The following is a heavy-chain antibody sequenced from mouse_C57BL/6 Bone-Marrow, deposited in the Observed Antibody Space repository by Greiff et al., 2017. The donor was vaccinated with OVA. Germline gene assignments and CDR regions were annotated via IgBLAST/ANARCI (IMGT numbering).Heavy chain of an antibody. D-gene: IGHD1-1*01. J-gene: IGHJ4*01. CDR1: GFSLTSYG. CDR3: ARQTVVDYYAMDY. CDR2: IWSGGST. Sequence: VMLVESGPGLVQPSQSLSITCTVSGFSLTSYGVHWVRQSPGKGLEWLGVIWSGGSTDYNAAFISRLSISKDNSKSQVFFKMNSLQADDTAIYYCARQTVVDYYAMDYWGQGTSVTVSS. V-gene: IGHV2-2*01.